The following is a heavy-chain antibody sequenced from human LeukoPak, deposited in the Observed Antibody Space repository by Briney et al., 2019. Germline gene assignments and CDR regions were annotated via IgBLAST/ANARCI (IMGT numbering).Heavy chain of an antibody. CDR2: ISSSGSTI. J-gene: IGHJ4*02. Sequence: GGSLRLSCAASGFTVRSNYMSWVRQAPGKGLEWVSYISSSGSTIYYADSVKGRFTISRDNAKNSLYLQMNSLRAEDTAVYYCARDNDGLTDYWGQGTLVTVSS. CDR1: GFTVRSNY. CDR3: ARDNDGLTDY. D-gene: IGHD5-24*01. V-gene: IGHV3-11*04.